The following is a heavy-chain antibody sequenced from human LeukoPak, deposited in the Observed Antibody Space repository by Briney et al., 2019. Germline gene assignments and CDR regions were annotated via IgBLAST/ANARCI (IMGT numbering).Heavy chain of an antibody. V-gene: IGHV3-30*02. CDR3: AKDLGGTFDY. CDR2: LRYDGTSK. D-gene: IGHD1-26*01. J-gene: IGHJ4*02. Sequence: PGGSLRLSCAASEFNFTSYAMHWVRQAPGKGLEWVAFLRYDGTSKYYADSVKGRFTISRDDSENTLYLQMNSLTAEDTAVYYCAKDLGGTFDYWGQGTLVTVSS. CDR1: EFNFTSYA.